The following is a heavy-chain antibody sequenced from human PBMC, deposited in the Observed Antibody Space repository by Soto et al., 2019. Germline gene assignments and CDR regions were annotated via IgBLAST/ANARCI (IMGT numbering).Heavy chain of an antibody. D-gene: IGHD3-10*01. CDR1: GGSISSYY. CDR2: IYYSGST. V-gene: IGHV4-59*01. J-gene: IGHJ3*02. Sequence: QVQLQESGPGLVKPSETLSLTCTVSGGSISSYYWSWIRQPPGKGLEWIGYIYYSGSTNYNPSLKSRVIISVDTSKSQCSLKQSSVTAADTAVYYCARVWGGAFDIWGQGTMVTVSS. CDR3: ARVWGGAFDI.